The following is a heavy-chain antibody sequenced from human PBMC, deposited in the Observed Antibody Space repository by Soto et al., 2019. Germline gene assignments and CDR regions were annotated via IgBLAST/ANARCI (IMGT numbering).Heavy chain of an antibody. CDR3: ARVVETAAVPLDY. J-gene: IGHJ4*02. V-gene: IGHV1-2*02. D-gene: IGHD5-18*01. CDR2: INPKSGAT. Sequence: QVQLVQSGAEVKKPGASVKVSCKASGYTFINYYIHWVRQAPGQRLEWMGWINPKSGATHYTPTFQGRVTMTGDTSINTAYMELTWLTSDDTAVYYCARVVETAAVPLDYWGQGTKVTVSS. CDR1: GYTFINYY.